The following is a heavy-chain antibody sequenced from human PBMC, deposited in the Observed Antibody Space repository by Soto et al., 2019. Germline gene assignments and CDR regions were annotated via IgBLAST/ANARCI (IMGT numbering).Heavy chain of an antibody. Sequence: QVQLVESGGGVVQPGRSLRLSCAASGFTFSSYAMHWGRQAPGKGLEWVAVISYDGSNKYYADSVKGRFTISRDNSKNTLYLKMNSLRAEDTAVYYCARDLARLGYSYGHLDYWGQGTLVTVSS. CDR1: GFTFSSYA. J-gene: IGHJ4*02. D-gene: IGHD5-18*01. CDR2: ISYDGSNK. CDR3: ARDLARLGYSYGHLDY. V-gene: IGHV3-30-3*01.